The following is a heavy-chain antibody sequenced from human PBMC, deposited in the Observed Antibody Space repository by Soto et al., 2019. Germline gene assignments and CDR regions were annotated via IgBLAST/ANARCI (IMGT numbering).Heavy chain of an antibody. CDR2: ISGSGGST. J-gene: IGHJ4*02. V-gene: IGHV3-23*01. CDR3: AEGGGGSFFDY. D-gene: IGHD2-15*01. Sequence: EVQLLESGGGLVQPGGSLRLSCAASGFTFSSYAMTWVRQAPGKGLEWVSSISGSGGSTYYADSVKGRFTISRDNSKNRLYLQVTSLRAEDTAVYYCAEGGGGSFFDYCGQGTLVTVSS. CDR1: GFTFSSYA.